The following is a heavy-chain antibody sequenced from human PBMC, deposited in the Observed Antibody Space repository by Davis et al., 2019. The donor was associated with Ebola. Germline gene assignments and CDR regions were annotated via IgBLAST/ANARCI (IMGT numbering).Heavy chain of an antibody. CDR3: ARQDSSGWVGYYYGMDV. Sequence: GESLKISCKGSGYSFTSYWSGWVPQIPGKGLEWMGIIYPGDSDTRYSPSFQGQVTISADKSISTAYLQWSSLKASDTAMYYCARQDSSGWVGYYYGMDVWGQGTTVTVSS. V-gene: IGHV5-51*01. CDR2: IYPGDSDT. D-gene: IGHD6-19*01. J-gene: IGHJ6*02. CDR1: GYSFTSYW.